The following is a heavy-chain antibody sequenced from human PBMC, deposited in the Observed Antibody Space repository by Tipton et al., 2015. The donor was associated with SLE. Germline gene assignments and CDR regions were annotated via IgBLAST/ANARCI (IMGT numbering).Heavy chain of an antibody. CDR2: ISAYNGNT. D-gene: IGHD3-10*01. Sequence: QSGPEVKKPGASVKVSCKASGYTFTSYGISWVRQAPGQGLEWMGWISAYNGNTNYAQKLQGRVTMTTDTSTSTAYMELRSLRSDDTAVYYCARRPLWFGELFDDAFDIWGQGTMVTVSS. V-gene: IGHV1-18*01. J-gene: IGHJ3*02. CDR3: ARRPLWFGELFDDAFDI. CDR1: GYTFTSYG.